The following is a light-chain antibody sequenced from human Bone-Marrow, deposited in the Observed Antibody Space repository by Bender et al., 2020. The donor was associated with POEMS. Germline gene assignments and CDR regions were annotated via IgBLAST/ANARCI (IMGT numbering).Light chain of an antibody. Sequence: SYELTQPPSVSVSPGQTASIPCSGNRLGDKYVCWYQQKPGQSPVLVIYEDNKRPSGIPERFSGSNSGNTATLTISGTQAMDEADYYCQAWDSSTEVFGTGTKITVL. CDR1: RLGDKY. V-gene: IGLV3-1*01. CDR2: EDN. CDR3: QAWDSSTEV. J-gene: IGLJ1*01.